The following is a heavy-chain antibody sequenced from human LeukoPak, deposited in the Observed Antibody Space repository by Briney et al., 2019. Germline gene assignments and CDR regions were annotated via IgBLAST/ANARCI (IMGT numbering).Heavy chain of an antibody. CDR2: IKSDGSEE. D-gene: IGHD3-3*01. CDR1: GLSSNDHW. J-gene: IGHJ5*02. CDR3: VTGGHYAGA. Sequence: PGGSLRLSCVASGLSSNDHWMSWVRQAPGKGLEWVANIKSDGSEENYVDSVKGRFTMSRDNAKSSLYLQMSSLRAEDTAVYYCVTGGHYAGAWGQGSLVTVSS. V-gene: IGHV3-7*01.